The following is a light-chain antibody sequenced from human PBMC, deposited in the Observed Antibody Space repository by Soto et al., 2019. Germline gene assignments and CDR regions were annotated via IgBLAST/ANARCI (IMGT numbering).Light chain of an antibody. CDR2: EVT. CDR1: SSDVGGYNY. Sequence: QSALTQPPSASVSPGQSVTISCTGTSSDVGGYNYFSWYQQYPGRAPKLMIYEVTKRPSGVPDRFSGSKSGNTASLTVSGLRAEDEADYYCSSYAASNNFYFVFGGGTKLTVL. V-gene: IGLV2-8*01. CDR3: SSYAASNNFYFV. J-gene: IGLJ3*02.